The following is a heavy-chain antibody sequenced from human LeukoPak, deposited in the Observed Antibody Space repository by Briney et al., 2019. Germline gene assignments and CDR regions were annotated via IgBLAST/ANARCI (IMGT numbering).Heavy chain of an antibody. CDR3: AREHADWDNYGPFDY. D-gene: IGHD1/OR15-1a*01. Sequence: GGSLRLSCAASGFTFSTYSMNWVRQAPGKGLEWVSYISSSSSTIYYADSVKGRFTISTDNAKNSLYLQMNSLRAEDTAVYYCAREHADWDNYGPFDYWGQGTLVTVSS. V-gene: IGHV3-48*04. CDR2: ISSSSSTI. J-gene: IGHJ4*02. CDR1: GFTFSTYS.